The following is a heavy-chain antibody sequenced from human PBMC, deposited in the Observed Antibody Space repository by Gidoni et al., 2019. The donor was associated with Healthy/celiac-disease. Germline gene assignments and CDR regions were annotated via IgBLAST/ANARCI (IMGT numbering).Heavy chain of an antibody. CDR2: IYYSGST. CDR3: ASDYGSLLGRNAFDI. J-gene: IGHJ3*02. CDR1: GGSISSSSYY. D-gene: IGHD3-10*01. V-gene: IGHV4-39*01. Sequence: QLQLQESGPGLVKPSETLSLTCTVSGGSISSSSYYWGWIRQPPGKGLEWIGSIYYSGSTYYNPSLQSRVTISVDTSKNQFSLKLSSVTAADTAVYYCASDYGSLLGRNAFDIWGQGTMVTVSS.